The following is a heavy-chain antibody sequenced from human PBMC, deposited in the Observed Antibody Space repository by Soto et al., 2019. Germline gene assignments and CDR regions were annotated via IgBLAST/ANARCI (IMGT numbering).Heavy chain of an antibody. J-gene: IGHJ3*02. CDR2: ISYDGSNK. V-gene: IGHV3-30-3*01. CDR1: GFSFSSYA. D-gene: IGHD7-27*01. CDR3: GRAVGNDAFYI. Sequence: PGGSLRLSCAAPGFSFSSYAMHWVRQAQGKGLEWVAVISYDGSNKYYADSVKGRFTISRDNSKNTLYLQMNSLRAEDTAVYYCGRAVGNDAFYIWGQGTMVPVSS.